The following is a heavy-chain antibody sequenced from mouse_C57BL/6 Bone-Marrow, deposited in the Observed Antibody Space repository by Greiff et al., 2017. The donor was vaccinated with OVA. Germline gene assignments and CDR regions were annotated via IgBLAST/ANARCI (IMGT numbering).Heavy chain of an antibody. V-gene: IGHV1-50*01. Sequence: QVQLQQPGAELVKPGASVKLSCKASGYTFTSYWMQWVKQRPGQGLEWIGEIDPSDSYTNSNQKFKGKATLTVDTSSSTAYMQLSSLTSEDSAVYYCARGGIITTVVAPYYAMDYWGQGTSVTVSS. CDR3: ARGGIITTVVAPYYAMDY. CDR1: GYTFTSYW. D-gene: IGHD1-1*01. CDR2: IDPSDSYT. J-gene: IGHJ4*01.